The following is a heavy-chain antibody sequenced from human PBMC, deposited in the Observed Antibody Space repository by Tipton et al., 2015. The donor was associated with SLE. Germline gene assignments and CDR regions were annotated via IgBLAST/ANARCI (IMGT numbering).Heavy chain of an antibody. J-gene: IGHJ4*02. CDR1: GYTFTSYF. Sequence: QLVQSGAEVKKPGASVKDSCKASGYTFTSYFLHWVRQAPGQGIEWLGIINPNGGFTSYAQQFRGRVTMKGDMSTSTGYVELSSQRSEDTAVYYGASSSESHWLSHFDHWGQGTLVTVSS. V-gene: IGHV1-46*01. D-gene: IGHD6-19*01. CDR3: ASSSESHWLSHFDH. CDR2: INPNGGFT.